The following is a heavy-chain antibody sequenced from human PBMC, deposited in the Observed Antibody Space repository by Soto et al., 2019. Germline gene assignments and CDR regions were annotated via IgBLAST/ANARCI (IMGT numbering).Heavy chain of an antibody. CDR2: INPNSGDT. Sequence: ASVKVSCKASGYTFTGYYVHWVRQAPGQGPEWMGWINPNSGDTYLAQRFQGRVTMNRDTSIGTAYMELRGLTSDDTAEYYCAKGGAIVAAGTRVYLYNAMDVWGQGTTVTVS. CDR1: GYTFTGYY. V-gene: IGHV1-2*02. D-gene: IGHD1-26*01. J-gene: IGHJ6*02. CDR3: AKGGAIVAAGTRVYLYNAMDV.